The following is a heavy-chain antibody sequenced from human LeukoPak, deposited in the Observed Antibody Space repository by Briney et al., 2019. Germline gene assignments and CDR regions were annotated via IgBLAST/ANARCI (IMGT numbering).Heavy chain of an antibody. D-gene: IGHD3-16*01. Sequence: SETLSLTCAVYGGSFSGYYWSWIRQPPGKGLEWIGEINHSGSTNYNPSLKSRATISVDTSKNQFSLKLSSVTAADTAVYYCARSLAGRGPVGYWGQGTLVTASS. CDR2: INHSGST. J-gene: IGHJ4*02. CDR3: ARSLAGRGPVGY. V-gene: IGHV4-34*01. CDR1: GGSFSGYY.